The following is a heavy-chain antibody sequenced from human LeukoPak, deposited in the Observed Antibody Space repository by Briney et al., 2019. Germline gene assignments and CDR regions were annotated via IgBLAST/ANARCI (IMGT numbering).Heavy chain of an antibody. J-gene: IGHJ4*02. V-gene: IGHV4-30-4*01. CDR3: ASRGYTYGHFDY. D-gene: IGHD5-18*01. CDR1: GDSISSGDYY. CDR2: IYYSGST. Sequence: PSETLSLTCTVSGDSISSGDYYWSWIRQPPGKALEWIGYIYYSGSTYYNPSLKSRVTISIDTSKNQFSLKLSSVTAADTAMYYCASRGYTYGHFDYWGPGTLVTVSS.